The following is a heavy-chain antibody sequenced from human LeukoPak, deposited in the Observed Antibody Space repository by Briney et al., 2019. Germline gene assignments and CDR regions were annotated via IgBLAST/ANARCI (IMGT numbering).Heavy chain of an antibody. V-gene: IGHV4-34*01. CDR1: GGSFSGYY. D-gene: IGHD3-3*01. CDR3: ARESPITIFGVVIMDY. CDR2: IYYSGST. Sequence: SETLSLTCAVYGGSFSGYYWSWIRQPPGKGLEWIGSIYYSGSTYYNPSLKSRVTISVDTSKNQFSLKLSSVTAADTAVYYCARESPITIFGVVIMDYWGQGTLVTVSS. J-gene: IGHJ4*02.